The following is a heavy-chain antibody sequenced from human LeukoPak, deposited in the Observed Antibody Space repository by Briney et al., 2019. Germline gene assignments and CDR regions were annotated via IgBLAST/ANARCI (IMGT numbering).Heavy chain of an antibody. J-gene: IGHJ4*02. D-gene: IGHD3-10*01. CDR2: IIPIFGTA. Sequence: SVKVSCKASGDTFSSYAISWVRQAPGQGLEWMGRIIPIFGTANYTQTFQGRVTMTTDESTSTAYMELSSLRSEDTAVYYCANNLWFGDQMYYFDYWGQGTLVTVSS. CDR1: GDTFSSYA. V-gene: IGHV1-69*05. CDR3: ANNLWFGDQMYYFDY.